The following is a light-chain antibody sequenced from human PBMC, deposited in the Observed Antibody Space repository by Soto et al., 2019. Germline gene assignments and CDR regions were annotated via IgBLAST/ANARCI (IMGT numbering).Light chain of an antibody. Sequence: QPALTQPASVSGSPGQSITISCTGTSSTVGGFNVVSWYQQHPGKAPKVIIYEGIKRPSGVSNRFSGSKSGNTASLTISGLQAEDEADYYCCSYAGSFTYVFGTGTKVTVL. CDR2: EGI. V-gene: IGLV2-23*01. CDR3: CSYAGSFTYV. CDR1: SSTVGGFNV. J-gene: IGLJ1*01.